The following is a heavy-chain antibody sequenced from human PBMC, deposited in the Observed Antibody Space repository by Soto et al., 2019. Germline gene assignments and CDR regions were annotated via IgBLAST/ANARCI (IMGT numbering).Heavy chain of an antibody. CDR1: GYTFTSYG. CDR3: TFSSSGWYVGAFDI. CDR2: ISAYNGNT. J-gene: IGHJ3*02. Sequence: ASVKVSCKASGYTFTSYGISWVRQAPGQGLEWMGWISAYNGNTNYAQKLQGRVTMTTDTSTSTAYMELRSLRSDDTAVYYCTFSSSGWYVGAFDIWGQGTMVTVSS. V-gene: IGHV1-18*01. D-gene: IGHD6-19*01.